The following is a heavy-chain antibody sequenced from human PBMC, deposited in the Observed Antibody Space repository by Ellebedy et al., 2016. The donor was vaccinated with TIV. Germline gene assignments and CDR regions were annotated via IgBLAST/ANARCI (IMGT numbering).Heavy chain of an antibody. CDR3: ATTTQGGDYGDRYDY. CDR1: GYTFTSYG. CDR2: ISAYNGNA. J-gene: IGHJ4*02. Sequence: ASVKVSCKASGYTFTSYGISWVRQAPGQGLEWMGWISAYNGNANYAQKLQGRVTMTTDTSTSTAYMELRSLRSDDTAVYYCATTTQGGDYGDRYDYWGQGTLVTVSS. D-gene: IGHD4-17*01. V-gene: IGHV1-18*04.